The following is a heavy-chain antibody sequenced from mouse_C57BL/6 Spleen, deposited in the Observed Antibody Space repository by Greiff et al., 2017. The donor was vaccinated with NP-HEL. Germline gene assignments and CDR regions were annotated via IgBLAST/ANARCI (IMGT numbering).Heavy chain of an antibody. Sequence: DVQLQESGGDLVKPGGSLKLSCAASGFTFSSYGMSWVRQTPDKRLEWVATISSGGSYTYYPDSVKGRFTISRDNAKNTLYLQMSSLKSEDTAMYYCARGTTVGAYWGQGTLVTVSA. CDR2: ISSGGSYT. CDR1: GFTFSSYG. D-gene: IGHD1-1*01. V-gene: IGHV5-6*01. J-gene: IGHJ3*01. CDR3: ARGTTVGAY.